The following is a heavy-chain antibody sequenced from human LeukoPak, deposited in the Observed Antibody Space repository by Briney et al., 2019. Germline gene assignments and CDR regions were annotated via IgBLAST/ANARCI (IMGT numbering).Heavy chain of an antibody. Sequence: SETLSLTCAVYGGSFSGYYWSWIRQPPGKGLEWIGEINHSGSTNYNPSLKSRVTISVDTSKNQFSLKLSSVTAADTAVYYCASRDYYDSSGYYSAPIDYWGQGTLVTVSS. J-gene: IGHJ4*02. CDR1: GGSFSGYY. CDR2: INHSGST. V-gene: IGHV4-34*01. D-gene: IGHD3-22*01. CDR3: ASRDYYDSSGYYSAPIDY.